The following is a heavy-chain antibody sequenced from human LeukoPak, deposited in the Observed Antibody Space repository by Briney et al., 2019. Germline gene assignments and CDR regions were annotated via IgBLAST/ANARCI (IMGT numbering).Heavy chain of an antibody. CDR3: VNSGTTAFDY. CDR2: ISSNGGST. J-gene: IGHJ4*02. Sequence: PGGSLRLSCAASGFTFSTYAMHWVRQAPGKGLEYVSAISSNGGSTYYADSVKGRFTISRDNSKNTLYLQMSSLRAEDTAVYYCVNSGTTAFDYWGQGTLVTVSS. V-gene: IGHV3-64D*06. CDR1: GFTFSTYA. D-gene: IGHD1-26*01.